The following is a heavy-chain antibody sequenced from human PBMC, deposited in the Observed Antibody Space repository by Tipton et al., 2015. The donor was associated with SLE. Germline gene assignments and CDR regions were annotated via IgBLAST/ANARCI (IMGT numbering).Heavy chain of an antibody. CDR3: ARLPLIAAAGRYFDY. CDR2: INHSGST. D-gene: IGHD6-13*01. J-gene: IGHJ4*02. Sequence: TLSLTCTVSGGSISSGSYYWSWIRQPPGKGLEWIGEINHSGSTNYNPSLKSRVTISVDTSKNQFSLKLSSVTAADTAVYYCARLPLIAAAGRYFDYWGQGTLVTVSS. CDR1: GGSISSGSYY. V-gene: IGHV4-39*07.